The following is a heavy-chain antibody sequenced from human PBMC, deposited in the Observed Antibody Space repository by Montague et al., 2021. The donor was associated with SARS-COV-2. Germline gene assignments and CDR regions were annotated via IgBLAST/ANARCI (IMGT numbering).Heavy chain of an antibody. V-gene: IGHV3-74*01. Sequence: SLRLSCAASGFTFSDYWMHWVRQAPGNGLMWLSNINGDGSFTRYADSVKGRFTISRDIPKNTLYLQMNSLTAEDTAVYYCARHRIVPGGFDYWGQGTLVTVSS. CDR2: INGDGSFT. D-gene: IGHD2-2*01. CDR1: GFTFSDYW. J-gene: IGHJ4*02. CDR3: ARHRIVPGGFDY.